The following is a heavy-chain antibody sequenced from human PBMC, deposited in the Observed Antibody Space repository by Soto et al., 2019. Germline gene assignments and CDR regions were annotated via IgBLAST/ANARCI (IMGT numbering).Heavy chain of an antibody. CDR1: GYTFTSYG. V-gene: IGHV1-69*13. CDR3: ARDRKGFDP. Sequence: GASVKVSCKASGYTFTSYGISWVRQAPGQGLEWMGGIIPIFGTANYAQKFQGRVTITADESTSTAYMELSSLRSEDTAVYYCARDRKGFDPWGQGTLVTVSS. J-gene: IGHJ5*02. CDR2: IIPIFGTA.